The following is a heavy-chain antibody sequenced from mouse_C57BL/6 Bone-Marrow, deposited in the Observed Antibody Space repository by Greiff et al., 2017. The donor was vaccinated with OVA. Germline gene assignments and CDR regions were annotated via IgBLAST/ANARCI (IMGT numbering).Heavy chain of an antibody. D-gene: IGHD1-1*01. CDR1: GYTFTSYG. V-gene: IGHV1-81*01. J-gene: IGHJ2*01. Sequence: QVQLQQSGAELARPGASVKLSCKASGYTFTSYGISWVKQRTGQGLEWIGEIYPRSGNTYYNEKFKGKATLTADKSSSTAYMELRSLTSEDSAVYFCARGGNSTVVAGDWGQGTTLTVSS. CDR3: ARGGNSTVVAGD. CDR2: IYPRSGNT.